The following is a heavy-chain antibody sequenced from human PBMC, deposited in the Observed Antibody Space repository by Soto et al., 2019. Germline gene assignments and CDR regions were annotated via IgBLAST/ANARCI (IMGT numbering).Heavy chain of an antibody. CDR2: FYSGGKT. CDR3: AKHPFNPLVTPYWYLAV. Sequence: QLQLQESGPGLVKASETLSLTCTVSGDSISRSANYWGRVRQSPGRGLEWIGCFYSGGKTYFNPSLKSRFAIAEDTSQKALSLTLMPVTGTETATYSCAKHPFNPLVTPYWYLAVGGCGT. V-gene: IGHV4-39*01. CDR1: GDSISRSANY. J-gene: IGHJ2*01. D-gene: IGHD3-16*02.